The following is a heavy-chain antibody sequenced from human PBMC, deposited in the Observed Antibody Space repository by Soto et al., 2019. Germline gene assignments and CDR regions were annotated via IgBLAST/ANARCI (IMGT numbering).Heavy chain of an antibody. V-gene: IGHV1-18*01. J-gene: IGHJ4*02. D-gene: IGHD1-26*01. CDR1: GYTFTSYG. CDR3: ASSGSYTPTGGFEY. CDR2: ISAYNGNT. Sequence: GASVKVSCKASGYTFTSYGISWVRQAPGQGLEWMGWISAYNGNTNYAQKLQGRVTMTTDTSTSTAYMELRSLRSDDTAVYYCASSGSYTPTGGFEYWGQGTLVTVSS.